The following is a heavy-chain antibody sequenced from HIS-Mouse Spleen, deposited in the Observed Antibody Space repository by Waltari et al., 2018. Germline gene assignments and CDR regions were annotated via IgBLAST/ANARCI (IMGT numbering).Heavy chain of an antibody. CDR3: AREIPYSSSWYDWYFDL. CDR1: GGSISSSSYY. CDR2: IYYSAST. D-gene: IGHD6-13*01. V-gene: IGHV4-39*07. J-gene: IGHJ2*01. Sequence: QLQLQESGPGLVKPSETLSLTCTVSGGSISSSSYYWGWIRQPPGKGLEWIGSIYYSASTYSNPSLKRRVTISVDTSQNQFSLKLGSVTAADTAVYYCAREIPYSSSWYDWYFDLWGRGTLVTVSS.